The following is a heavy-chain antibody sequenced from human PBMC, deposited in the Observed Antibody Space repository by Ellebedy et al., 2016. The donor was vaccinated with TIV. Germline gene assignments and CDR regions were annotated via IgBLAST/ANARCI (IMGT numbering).Heavy chain of an antibody. J-gene: IGHJ4*02. Sequence: ASVKVSCKASGGTFSRYGINWVRQAPGQGLEWMGRIIPILGRPNYAQSFQGRVTINADKSTGTPYLELSSLRSEDTAVYYCATDSRYSYGYRFNFWGQGTLVIVSS. CDR2: IIPILGRP. CDR1: GGTFSRYG. D-gene: IGHD5-18*01. V-gene: IGHV1-69*04. CDR3: ATDSRYSYGYRFNF.